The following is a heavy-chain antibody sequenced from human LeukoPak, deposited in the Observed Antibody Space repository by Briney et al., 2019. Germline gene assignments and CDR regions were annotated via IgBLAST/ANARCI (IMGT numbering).Heavy chain of an antibody. CDR1: GYTVTSYD. D-gene: IGHD1-26*01. V-gene: IGHV1-8*01. J-gene: IGHJ3*02. CDR2: TNPNSGNT. CDR3: AGRAHSGSYYDAFDI. Sequence: LVASVKVSCKASGYTVTSYDINWVRQATGQGLEWRGWTNPNSGNTGYAQEFQGRVTMTRDMSTSTVYMELSSLRSEDTAVYYCAGRAHSGSYYDAFDIWGQGTMVTVSS.